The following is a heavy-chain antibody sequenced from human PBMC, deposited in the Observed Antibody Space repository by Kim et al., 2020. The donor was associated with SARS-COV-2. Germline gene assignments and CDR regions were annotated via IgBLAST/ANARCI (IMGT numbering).Heavy chain of an antibody. J-gene: IGHJ6*02. V-gene: IGHV3-53*01. CDR2: LNSDGTT. CDR3: ARDMLTLPIGYLGRDV. CDR1: EFIIRHNY. Sequence: GGSLRLSCAASEFIIRHNYMNWVRQAPGKGLEWVSTLNSDGTTYYAVSVEGRFISTSDELQHTLHLQLDSMRLDDTAVEYCARDMLTLPIGYLGRDVGGEDTAHTLS. D-gene: IGHD6-25*01.